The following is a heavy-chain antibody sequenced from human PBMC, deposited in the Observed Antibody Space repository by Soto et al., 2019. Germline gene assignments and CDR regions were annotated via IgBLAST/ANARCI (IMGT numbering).Heavy chain of an antibody. J-gene: IGHJ3*02. CDR2: IYSGGST. Sequence: GGSLRLSCAASGFTVSSNYMSWVRQAPGKGLEWVSVIYSGGSTYYADSVKGRFTISRDNSKNTLYLQMNSLRAEDTAVYYCARDGPMTTGTTDAFDIWGKGKRVTVS. V-gene: IGHV3-66*01. CDR1: GFTVSSNY. CDR3: ARDGPMTTGTTDAFDI. D-gene: IGHD4-17*01.